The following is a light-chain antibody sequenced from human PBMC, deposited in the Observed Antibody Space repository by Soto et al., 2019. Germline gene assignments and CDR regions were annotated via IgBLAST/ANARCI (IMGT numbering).Light chain of an antibody. CDR1: SSDVGGYNY. CDR3: SSYTSSSTLEGDWV. CDR2: DVS. V-gene: IGLV2-14*01. J-gene: IGLJ3*02. Sequence: QSALTQPASVSGSPGQSITISCTGTSSDVGGYNYVSWYQQHPGKAPKLMIYDVSNRPSGVSNRFSGSKSGNTASLTISGLQAEDEADYYCSSYTSSSTLEGDWVFGGGTKLTVL.